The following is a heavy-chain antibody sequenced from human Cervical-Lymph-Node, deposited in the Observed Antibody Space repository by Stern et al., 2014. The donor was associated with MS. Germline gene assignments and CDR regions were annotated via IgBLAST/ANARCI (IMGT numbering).Heavy chain of an antibody. Sequence: VQLVQSGPGLVKPSETLSLTCTVSGGSISSHYWSWIRQPPGKGLEWVGYIYYSGSTNYNPSLKSRVTLSVDTSRPPFSLKLITVTAADTAVYYCARQLYGMDVWGQGTTVTVSS. CDR1: GGSISSHY. J-gene: IGHJ6*02. V-gene: IGHV4-59*08. CDR2: IYYSGST. CDR3: ARQLYGMDV.